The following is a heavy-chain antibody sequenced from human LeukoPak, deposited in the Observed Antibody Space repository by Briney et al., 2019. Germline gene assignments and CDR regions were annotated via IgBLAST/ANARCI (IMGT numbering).Heavy chain of an antibody. J-gene: IGHJ4*02. CDR2: ISGSGGST. D-gene: IGHD6-19*01. Sequence: GGSLRLSCAASGFTFTSYTMNWVRQAPGKGLEWVSAISGSGGSTYYADSVKGRFTISRDNSKNTLYLQMNSLRAEDTAVYYCAKDLIYSSGWYTRVEYDYWGQGTLVTVSS. V-gene: IGHV3-23*01. CDR3: AKDLIYSSGWYTRVEYDY. CDR1: GFTFTSYT.